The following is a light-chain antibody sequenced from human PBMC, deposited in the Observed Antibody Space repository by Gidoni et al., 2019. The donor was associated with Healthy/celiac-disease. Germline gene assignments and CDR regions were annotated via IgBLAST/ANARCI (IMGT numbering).Light chain of an antibody. CDR2: LGS. V-gene: IGKV2-28*01. CDR3: MQALQTPFT. CDR1: QSLLHSNGYNY. J-gene: IGKJ4*01. Sequence: DIVMTQSPLSLPVTPGEPASISCRSSQSLLHSNGYNYLDWYLQKPGQSPQLLIYLGSNRASGVPDRFSGRGSGTDFTLKISRVEAEYVGVYYCMQALQTPFTFGGGTKVEIK.